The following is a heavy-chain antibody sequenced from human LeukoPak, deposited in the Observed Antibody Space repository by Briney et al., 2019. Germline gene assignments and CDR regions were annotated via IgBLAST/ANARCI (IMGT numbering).Heavy chain of an antibody. CDR2: ISYDGSNK. CDR3: AKDLLYLESGPY. J-gene: IGHJ4*02. Sequence: GGSLRLSCAASGFTYSSYGMHWVHQAPGKELEWVAVISYDGSNKYYADSVKGRFTISRDNSKNTLYLQMNSLRAEDTAVYYCAKDLLYLESGPYWGQGTLVTVSS. CDR1: GFTYSSYG. D-gene: IGHD2-2*02. V-gene: IGHV3-30*18.